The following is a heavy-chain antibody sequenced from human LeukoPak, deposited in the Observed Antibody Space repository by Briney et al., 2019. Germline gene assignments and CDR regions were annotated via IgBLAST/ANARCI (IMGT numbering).Heavy chain of an antibody. J-gene: IGHJ4*02. CDR1: GYSFTSYW. D-gene: IGHD3-22*01. V-gene: IGHV5-51*01. CDR2: IYPGDSDT. Sequence: PGESLKISCKGSGYSFTSYWIGWVRQMPGKGLEWMGIIYPGDSDTRYSPSFQGQVTISADKSISTAYLQWSSLKASDTAMYYYARTYYYDSSGLPTAFDYWGQGTLVTVSS. CDR3: ARTYYYDSSGLPTAFDY.